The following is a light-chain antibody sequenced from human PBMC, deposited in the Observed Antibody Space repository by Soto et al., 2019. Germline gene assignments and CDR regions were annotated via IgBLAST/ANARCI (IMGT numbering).Light chain of an antibody. CDR3: LHDALSPYS. CDR1: QAIRND. Sequence: AIQMTQSPSSLSASVGDTVTFTCRASQAIRNDLGWFQQRPGKPPKLLIYGISILHPGVPTRFSGSGSGTDFPLTISRLQPEDFATYYCLHDALSPYSFGQGTRLEI. CDR2: GIS. J-gene: IGKJ2*03. V-gene: IGKV1-6*01.